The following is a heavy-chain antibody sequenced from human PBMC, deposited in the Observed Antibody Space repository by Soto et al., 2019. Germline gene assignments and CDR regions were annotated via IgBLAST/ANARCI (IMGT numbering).Heavy chain of an antibody. D-gene: IGHD3-3*01. Sequence: EVQLVESGGGVVRPGGSLRLSCAASGFTFDDYGMSWVRQAPGKGLEWVSGINWNGGSTGYADSVKGRFTISRDNXKXSXXLQMNSLRAEDTALYYCAREGGITIFGVVNSYFDYWGQGTLVTVSS. J-gene: IGHJ4*02. CDR3: AREGGITIFGVVNSYFDY. V-gene: IGHV3-20*04. CDR2: INWNGGST. CDR1: GFTFDDYG.